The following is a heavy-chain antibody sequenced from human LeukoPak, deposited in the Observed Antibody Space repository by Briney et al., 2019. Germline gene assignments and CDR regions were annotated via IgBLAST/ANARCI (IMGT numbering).Heavy chain of an antibody. V-gene: IGHV1-18*01. CDR3: ARFRWPHYGFWSGLNNWFDP. J-gene: IGHJ5*02. CDR2: ISAYNGNT. D-gene: IGHD3-3*01. Sequence: GASVKVSCKASGYTFTSYGISWVRQAPAQGLEWMGWISAYNGNTNYAQKLQGRVTMTTDTSTSTAYLELRSLRSDDTAVYYCARFRWPHYGFWSGLNNWFDPWGQGTLVTVSS. CDR1: GYTFTSYG.